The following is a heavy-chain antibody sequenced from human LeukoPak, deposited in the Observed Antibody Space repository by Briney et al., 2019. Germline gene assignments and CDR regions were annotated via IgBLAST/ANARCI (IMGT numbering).Heavy chain of an antibody. D-gene: IGHD1-26*01. CDR1: GFTVSSNY. Sequence: PGGSLRLSCAASGFTVSSNYMSWVRQAPGKGLEWVSVIYSGGSTYYADSVKGRFTISRDNSKNTLYLQMNSLRPEDTAVYYCARGLLEATTSYFDYWGQGTLVTVSS. V-gene: IGHV3-53*05. CDR2: IYSGGST. J-gene: IGHJ4*01. CDR3: ARGLLEATTSYFDY.